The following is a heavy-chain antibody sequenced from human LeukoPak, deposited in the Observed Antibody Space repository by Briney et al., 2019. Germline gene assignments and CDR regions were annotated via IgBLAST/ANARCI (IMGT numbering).Heavy chain of an antibody. CDR3: VRDRELTY. CDR1: GGSISIYY. J-gene: IGHJ4*02. CDR2: IYNSGST. Sequence: SPSETLSLTCAVSGGSISIYYWSWLRQPPGKGLEWIGYIYNSGSTIYNPSLRSRVTTSVDTSKNQFSLKLNSVTAADTAVYYCVRDRELTYWSQGTLVTVSS. V-gene: IGHV4-59*01. D-gene: IGHD1-26*01.